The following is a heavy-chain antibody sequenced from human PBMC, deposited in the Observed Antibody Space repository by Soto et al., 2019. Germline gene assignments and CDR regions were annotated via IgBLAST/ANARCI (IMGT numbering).Heavy chain of an antibody. CDR1: GYTFTSYG. D-gene: IGHD1-26*01. CDR3: ARDQVGATGDY. V-gene: IGHV1-18*01. CDR2: ISAYNGNR. Sequence: QIQLVQSGAEVKKPGASVKVSCKASGYTFTSYGISWVRQAPGQGLEWMGWISAYNGNRNYAQKVQGRGTMTTDTSTNTAYMEVRSLRSDDTAVYYCARDQVGATGDYWGQGTLVTVSS. J-gene: IGHJ4*02.